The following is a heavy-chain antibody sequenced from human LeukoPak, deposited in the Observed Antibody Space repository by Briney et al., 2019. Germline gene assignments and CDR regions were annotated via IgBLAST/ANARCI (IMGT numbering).Heavy chain of an antibody. CDR2: IIPIFGTA. V-gene: IGHV1-69*13. CDR3: ARDIYASGSTQGDN. Sequence: SVKVSCKASGGTFSSYAISWVRQAPGQGLEWMGGIIPIFGTANYAQKFQGRVTITADESTNTAYMELSSLRFEDTAVYYCARDIYASGSTQGDNWGQGTLVTVSS. D-gene: IGHD3-22*01. J-gene: IGHJ4*02. CDR1: GGTFSSYA.